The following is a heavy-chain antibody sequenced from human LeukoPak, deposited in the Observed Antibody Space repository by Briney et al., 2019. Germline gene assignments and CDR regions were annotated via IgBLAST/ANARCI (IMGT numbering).Heavy chain of an antibody. Sequence: PSETLSLTCSVSGGSINSHYWSWIRHPPGKRLEWIGYIFNTGNTNYNPSLASRVTMSVDTSRAQFFLRLSPVTAADTAIYYCASRPADTTWYGVFDYWSQGTLVTVSS. V-gene: IGHV4-59*11. J-gene: IGHJ4*02. CDR1: GGSINSHY. D-gene: IGHD3-10*01. CDR2: IFNTGNT. CDR3: ASRPADTTWYGVFDY.